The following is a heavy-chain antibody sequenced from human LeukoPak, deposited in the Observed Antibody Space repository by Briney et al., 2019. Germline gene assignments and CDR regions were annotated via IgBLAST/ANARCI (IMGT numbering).Heavy chain of an antibody. V-gene: IGHV3-7*01. D-gene: IGHD3-22*01. J-gene: IGHJ4*02. Sequence: GGSLRLSCAASGFTFSSYAMSWVRQAPGKGLEWVANIKQDGSEKYYVDSVKGRFTISRDNAKNSLYLQMNSLRAEDTAVYYCARGGGYYYFDYWGQGTLVTVSS. CDR1: GFTFSSYA. CDR2: IKQDGSEK. CDR3: ARGGGYYYFDY.